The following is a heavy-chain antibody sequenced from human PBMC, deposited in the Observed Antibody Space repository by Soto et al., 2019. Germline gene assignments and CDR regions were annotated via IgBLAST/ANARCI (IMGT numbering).Heavy chain of an antibody. CDR3: ARTYYDILTGNYFEY. J-gene: IGHJ4*02. CDR2: IYYSGST. D-gene: IGHD3-9*01. Sequence: PSETLSLTCTVSGGSISSYYWSWIRQPPGKGLEWIGYIYYSGSTNYNPSLKSRVTISVDTSKNQFSLKLSSVTAADTAVYYCARTYYDILTGNYFEYWGQATLVTVSP. V-gene: IGHV4-59*08. CDR1: GGSISSYY.